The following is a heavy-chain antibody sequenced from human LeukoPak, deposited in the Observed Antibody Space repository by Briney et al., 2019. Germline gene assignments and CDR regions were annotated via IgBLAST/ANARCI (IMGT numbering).Heavy chain of an antibody. Sequence: SETLSLTCAVSGGSISSSNWWSWVRQPPGQGLEWIGEIYHSGSTNYNPSLKSRVTISVDTSKNQFSLKLSSVTAADTAVYYCARRGTGPHRRGATPTKGYYFDYWGQGTLVTVSS. CDR3: ARRGTGPHRRGATPTKGYYFDY. D-gene: IGHD1-26*01. CDR1: GGSISSSNW. CDR2: IYHSGST. J-gene: IGHJ4*02. V-gene: IGHV4-4*02.